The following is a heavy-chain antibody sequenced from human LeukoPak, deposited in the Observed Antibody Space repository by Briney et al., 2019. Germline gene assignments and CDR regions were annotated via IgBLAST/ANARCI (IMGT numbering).Heavy chain of an antibody. Sequence: PGGSLRLSCAASGFTFSSYWMSWVRQAPGKGLEWVANIKQDGSEKYYVDSVKGRFTISRDNAKNSLYLQMNSLRAEDTAVYYCARDRGVVTKKYFQHWGQGTLVTVSS. CDR2: IKQDGSEK. J-gene: IGHJ1*01. D-gene: IGHD4-23*01. CDR1: GFTFSSYW. V-gene: IGHV3-7*01. CDR3: ARDRGVVTKKYFQH.